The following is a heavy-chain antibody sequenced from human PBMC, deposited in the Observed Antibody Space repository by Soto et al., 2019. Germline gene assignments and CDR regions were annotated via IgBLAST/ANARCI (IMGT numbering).Heavy chain of an antibody. Sequence: PGGSLRLSCAASGFTFSNYAMSWVRQAPGKGQEWVSVISGSGGSTYYADSVKGRFTISRDNSKNLLYLQMNSLRAEDTAVYYCGEGSYCSSTSCTFDYWGQGTLVTVSS. J-gene: IGHJ4*02. CDR2: ISGSGGST. D-gene: IGHD2-2*01. CDR3: GEGSYCSSTSCTFDY. CDR1: GFTFSNYA. V-gene: IGHV3-23*01.